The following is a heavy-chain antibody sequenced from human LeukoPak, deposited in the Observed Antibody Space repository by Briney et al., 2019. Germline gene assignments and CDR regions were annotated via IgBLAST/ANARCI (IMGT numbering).Heavy chain of an antibody. CDR3: ASGRGGYNPGY. Sequence: SETLFLTCTVSGVSMNSYHWSWIRQPPGKGLEWIGYISDSGSTNYNPSLRSRVTISEGTSMNEFSLKLSSVTAADTAVYYCASGRGGYNPGYWGQGTLVTVSS. CDR1: GVSMNSYH. J-gene: IGHJ4*02. V-gene: IGHV4-59*01. CDR2: ISDSGST. D-gene: IGHD5-24*01.